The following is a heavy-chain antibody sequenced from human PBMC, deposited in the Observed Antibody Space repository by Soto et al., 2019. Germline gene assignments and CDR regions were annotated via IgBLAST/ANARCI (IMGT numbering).Heavy chain of an antibody. Sequence: PSETLSLTCAVYGGSFIGYYWIFSRHAPCKWLEWIVEINHSGSTNYNPSLKSRVTISVDTSKNQFSLKLSSVTAADTAVYYCARAGYYDFWSALDLWGRGTLVTVSS. V-gene: IGHV4-34*01. CDR3: ARAGYYDFWSALDL. D-gene: IGHD3-3*01. J-gene: IGHJ2*01. CDR1: GGSFIGYY. CDR2: INHSGST.